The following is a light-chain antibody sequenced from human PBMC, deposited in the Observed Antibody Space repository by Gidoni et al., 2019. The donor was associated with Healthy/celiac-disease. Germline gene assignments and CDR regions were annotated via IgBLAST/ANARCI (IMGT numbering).Light chain of an antibody. CDR1: QSISSY. CDR3: QQSYSTPLFT. J-gene: IGKJ3*01. Sequence: PSSLSASVGDRVTITCRASQSISSYLNWYQQKPGKAPKLLIYAASSLQSGVPSRFSGSGSGTDFTLTISSLQPEDFATYYCQQSYSTPLFTFGPGTKVDIK. V-gene: IGKV1-39*01. CDR2: AAS.